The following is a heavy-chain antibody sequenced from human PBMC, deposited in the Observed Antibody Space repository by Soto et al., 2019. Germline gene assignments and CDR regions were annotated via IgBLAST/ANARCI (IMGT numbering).Heavy chain of an antibody. CDR1: GFTFSDYY. CDR3: ARDRIVVVVAAGNHGMDV. D-gene: IGHD2-15*01. Sequence: PGGSLRLSCAASGFTFSDYYMSWIRQAPGKGLEWVSYISSSSSYTNYADSVKGRFTISRDNAKNSLYLQMNSLRAEDTAVYYCARDRIVVVVAAGNHGMDVWGQGTTVTVSS. CDR2: ISSSSSYT. V-gene: IGHV3-11*06. J-gene: IGHJ6*02.